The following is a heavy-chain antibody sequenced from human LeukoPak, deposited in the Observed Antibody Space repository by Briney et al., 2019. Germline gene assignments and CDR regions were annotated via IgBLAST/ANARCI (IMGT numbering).Heavy chain of an antibody. CDR2: ISFSVNTK. D-gene: IGHD6-19*01. V-gene: IGHV3-48*04. CDR1: GFTFSDYS. CDR3: ARGAYSSVWAYFDH. Sequence: GGSLRLSRAASGFTFSDYSMNWVRQAPGKGLEWVSYISFSVNTKYYGDSVKGRFTISRDNAKNSLYLHMDSLRAEDTAVYYCARGAYSSVWAYFDHWGQGTLVTVSS. J-gene: IGHJ4*02.